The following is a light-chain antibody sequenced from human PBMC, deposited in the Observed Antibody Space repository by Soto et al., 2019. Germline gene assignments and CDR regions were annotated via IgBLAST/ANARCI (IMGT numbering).Light chain of an antibody. J-gene: IGKJ1*01. V-gene: IGKV1-5*03. CDR3: QQYNSFPWT. CDR2: KAS. Sequence: DIQMTQSPSSLSASVGDRVTITCRASQSISSYLNWYQQKPGKAPKLLIYKASSLESGVPSRFSGSGSGTEFTPTISSLQPDDFAAYYCQQYNSFPWTFGPGTKVDIK. CDR1: QSISSY.